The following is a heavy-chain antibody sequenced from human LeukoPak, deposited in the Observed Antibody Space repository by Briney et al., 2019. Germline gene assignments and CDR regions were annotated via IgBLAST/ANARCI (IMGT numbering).Heavy chain of an antibody. CDR3: ARDWGSQAALNAFDI. Sequence: SETLSLTCTVSGGSINSYYWSWIRQPPGKGLEWIGYIYYSGSTNYNPSLKSRVTISLHTSKNQFSLKLNSMTAADTAVYYCARDWGSQAALNAFDIWGQGTMVTVSS. V-gene: IGHV4-59*01. J-gene: IGHJ3*02. D-gene: IGHD3-16*01. CDR2: IYYSGST. CDR1: GGSINSYY.